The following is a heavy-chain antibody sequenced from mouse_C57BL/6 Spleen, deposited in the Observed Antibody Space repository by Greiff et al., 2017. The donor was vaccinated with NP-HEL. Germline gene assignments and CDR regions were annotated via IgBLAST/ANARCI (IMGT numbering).Heavy chain of an antibody. J-gene: IGHJ3*01. CDR3: ARRGGTGFAY. CDR2: ISYDGSN. V-gene: IGHV3-6*01. CDR1: GYSITSGYY. Sequence: EVKLMESGPGLVKPSQSLSLTCSVTGYSITSGYYWNWIRQFPGNKLEWMGYISYDGSNNYNPSLKNRISITRDTSKNQFFLKLNSVTTEDTATYYCARRGGTGFAYWGQGTLVTVSA.